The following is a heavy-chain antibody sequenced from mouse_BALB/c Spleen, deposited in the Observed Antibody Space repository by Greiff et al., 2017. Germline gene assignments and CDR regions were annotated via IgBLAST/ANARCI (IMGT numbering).Heavy chain of an antibody. V-gene: IGHV7-1*02. CDR2: SRNKANDYTT. Sequence: EVQGVESGGGLVQPGGSLRLSCATSGFTFSDFYMEWVRQPPRKRLEWIAASRNKANDYTTEYSASVKGRFIVARDTSQSILDLQMNALRAEDTAICDCAREGGSSDGVGWWGGGTLVTVA. CDR3: AREGGSSDGVGW. D-gene: IGHD1-1*01. J-gene: IGHJ3*02. CDR1: GFTFSDFY.